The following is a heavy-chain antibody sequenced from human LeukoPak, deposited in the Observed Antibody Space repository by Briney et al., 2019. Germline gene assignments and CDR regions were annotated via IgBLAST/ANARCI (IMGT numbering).Heavy chain of an antibody. V-gene: IGHV3-21*01. J-gene: IGHJ6*03. D-gene: IGHD2-2*01. CDR2: ISSSSYI. Sequence: PGESLRLSCAASGFTFSSYSMNWVRQAPGKGLEWVSSISSSSYIYYADSVKGRFTISRDNAKNSLYLQMNSLRAEDTAVYYCARGVPAADYYYYMDVWGKGTTVTVSS. CDR3: ARGVPAADYYYYMDV. CDR1: GFTFSSYS.